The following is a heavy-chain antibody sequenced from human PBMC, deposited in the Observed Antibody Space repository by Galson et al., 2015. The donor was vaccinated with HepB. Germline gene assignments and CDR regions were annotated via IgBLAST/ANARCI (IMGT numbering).Heavy chain of an antibody. CDR2: ISYDGSNK. CDR1: GFTFSNYG. CDR3: AKGRIVGGMDV. Sequence: SLRLSCAASGFTFSNYGIHWVRQAPGKGLEWVAVISYDGSNKYYADSVKGRFTISRDNSKNTLYLQMNSLRVEDTAVYYCAKGRIVGGMDVWGQGTTVTVSS. J-gene: IGHJ6*02. V-gene: IGHV3-30*18. D-gene: IGHD1-14*01.